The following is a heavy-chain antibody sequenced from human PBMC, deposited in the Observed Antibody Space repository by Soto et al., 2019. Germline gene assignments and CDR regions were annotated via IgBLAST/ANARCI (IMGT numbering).Heavy chain of an antibody. Sequence: GASVKVSCKASGYTFTGYYMPWVRQAPGQGLEWMGWINPNSGGTNYARKFQGRVTMTRDTSISTAYMELSRLRSDDTAVYYCARTAKYYDFWSGYPNWFDPWGQGTLVTVS. J-gene: IGHJ5*02. V-gene: IGHV1-2*02. CDR1: GYTFTGYY. D-gene: IGHD3-3*01. CDR3: ARTAKYYDFWSGYPNWFDP. CDR2: INPNSGGT.